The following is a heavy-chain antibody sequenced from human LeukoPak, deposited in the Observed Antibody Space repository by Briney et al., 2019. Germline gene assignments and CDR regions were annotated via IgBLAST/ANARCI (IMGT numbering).Heavy chain of an antibody. Sequence: PSETLSLTCTVSGGSIGSYYWSWIRQPPGKGLEWIGYIYYSGSTNYNPSLKSRVTISVDTSKNQFSLKLSSVTAADTAVYYCARVHFGVVIYFDYWGQGTLVTVSS. CDR3: ARVHFGVVIYFDY. D-gene: IGHD3-3*01. V-gene: IGHV4-59*01. CDR2: IYYSGST. CDR1: GGSIGSYY. J-gene: IGHJ4*02.